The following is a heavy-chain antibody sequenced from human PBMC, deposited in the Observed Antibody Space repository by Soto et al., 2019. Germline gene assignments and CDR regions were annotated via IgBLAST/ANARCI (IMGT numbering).Heavy chain of an antibody. CDR3: ARDAVVGAKALSC. V-gene: IGHV3-7*01. CDR1: GFTVSNYW. CDR2: IKEDGSEK. Sequence: PGGSLRLSCAASGFTVSNYWMTWVRQARGKGLEWVADIKEDGSEKHYVDSVKGRFTISRDNAKNSLYLQMNSLRVEDTAVYFCARDAVVGAKALSCWGQGALVTVSS. J-gene: IGHJ4*02. D-gene: IGHD1-26*01.